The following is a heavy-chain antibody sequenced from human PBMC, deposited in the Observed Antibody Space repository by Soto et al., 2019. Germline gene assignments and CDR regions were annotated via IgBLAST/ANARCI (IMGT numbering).Heavy chain of an antibody. J-gene: IGHJ6*02. CDR1: GFTFSSYA. CDR2: ISGTGGIT. D-gene: IGHD3-16*02. CDR3: AKEEPVISHYYSYYGMDV. Sequence: EVQLLESGGGLVQPGGSLRLSCAASGFTFSSYAMNWVRQAPGKGLEWVSVISGTGGITYHADSVKGRFTISRDNSKNTLYLQIDSLRAEDTAVYFCAKEEPVISHYYSYYGMDVWGQGTTVTVSS. V-gene: IGHV3-23*01.